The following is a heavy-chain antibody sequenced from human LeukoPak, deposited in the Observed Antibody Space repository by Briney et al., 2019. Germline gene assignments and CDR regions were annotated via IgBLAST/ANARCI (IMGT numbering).Heavy chain of an antibody. CDR3: ARRRGNTSGFQGYYFDY. CDR2: INHSGST. V-gene: IGHV4-34*01. Sequence: PGGSLRLSCAASGFTFSSYAMSWIRQPPGKGLEWIGEINHSGSTNYNPSLKSRVTISVDTSKNQFSLKLSSVTAADTAVYYCARRRGNTSGFQGYYFDYWGQGTLVTVSS. D-gene: IGHD6-19*01. CDR1: GFTFSSYA. J-gene: IGHJ4*02.